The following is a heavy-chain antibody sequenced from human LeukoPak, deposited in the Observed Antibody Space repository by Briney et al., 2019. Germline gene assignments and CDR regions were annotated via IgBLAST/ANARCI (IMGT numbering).Heavy chain of an antibody. CDR3: AKEAGQDYGALDAFDV. J-gene: IGHJ3*01. Sequence: GGSLRLSCAASGFIFSGSSMHWVRQAPGKGLEWVSFIRFDATNKYYAASVKGRFTISRDNARNSLYLQMNSLRAEDTAVYYCAKEAGQDYGALDAFDVWGQGTMVTVSS. V-gene: IGHV3-30*02. CDR2: IRFDATNK. D-gene: IGHD4-17*01. CDR1: GFIFSGSS.